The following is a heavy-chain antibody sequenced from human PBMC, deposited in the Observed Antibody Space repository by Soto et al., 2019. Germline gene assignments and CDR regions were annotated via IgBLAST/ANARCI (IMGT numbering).Heavy chain of an antibody. CDR3: ARVGYYYYMDV. CDR1: GFTFSSYD. J-gene: IGHJ6*03. CDR2: IGTAGDT. V-gene: IGHV3-13*01. Sequence: PGGSLRLSCAASGFTFSSYDMHWVRQATGKGLEWVSAIGTAGDTYYPGSVKGRFTISRENAKNSLYLQMNSLRAGDTAVYYCARVGYYYYMDVWSKGTTVTVSS.